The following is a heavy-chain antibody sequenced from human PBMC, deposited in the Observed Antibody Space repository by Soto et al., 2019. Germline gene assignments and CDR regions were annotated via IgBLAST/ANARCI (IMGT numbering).Heavy chain of an antibody. D-gene: IGHD3-3*01. J-gene: IGHJ6*02. CDR1: GYTFTSYG. V-gene: IGHV1-18*01. CDR3: ARTVRNFWSGTDNFYYGMDV. Sequence: ASVKVSCKASGYTFTSYGISWVRQAPGQGLEWMGWISAYNGNTNYAQKLQGRVAMTTDTSTSTAYMELRSLRSDDTAVYYCARTVRNFWSGTDNFYYGMDVWGQGTTVTVSS. CDR2: ISAYNGNT.